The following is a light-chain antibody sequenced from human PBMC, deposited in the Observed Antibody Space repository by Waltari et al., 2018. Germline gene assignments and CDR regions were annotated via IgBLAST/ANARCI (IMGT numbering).Light chain of an antibody. Sequence: DIVMTQSPDSLAVSLGERATINCKSSQSVLYSSNNKNYLAWYQQKPEQPPKLLIYWASTREYGVPDRFSGSGSGTDFTLTISSLQAEDVAVYYCQQYYSTLWTFGQGTKVEIK. V-gene: IGKV4-1*01. CDR2: WAS. CDR3: QQYYSTLWT. J-gene: IGKJ1*01. CDR1: QSVLYSSNNKNY.